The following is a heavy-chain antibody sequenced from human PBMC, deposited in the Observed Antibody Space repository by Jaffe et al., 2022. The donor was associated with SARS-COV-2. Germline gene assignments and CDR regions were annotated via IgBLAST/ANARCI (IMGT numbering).Heavy chain of an antibody. Sequence: QVQLQESGPGLVKPSETLSLTCTVSGVSITSHYWSWIRQPPGQGLEWIGYIFNSGSTIYNPSLQSRVTISADTSRNQFSLKLTSVTAADTAVYYCARLVTDWGQGTLVTVSS. CDR3: ARLVTD. CDR2: IFNSGST. V-gene: IGHV4-59*11. CDR1: GVSITSHY. J-gene: IGHJ4*02.